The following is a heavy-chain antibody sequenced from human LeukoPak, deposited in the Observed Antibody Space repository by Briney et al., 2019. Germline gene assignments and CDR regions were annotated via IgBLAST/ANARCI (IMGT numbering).Heavy chain of an antibody. CDR1: GGSISSYY. D-gene: IGHD3-10*01. Sequence: SGTLSLTCTVSGGSISSYYWSWIRQPPGKGLEWIGYIYYSGSTNYNPSLKSRVTISVDTSKNQFSLKLSSVTAADTAVYYCARVPNYYGSARYGYYYYGMDVWGQGTTVTVSS. V-gene: IGHV4-59*01. CDR3: ARVPNYYGSARYGYYYYGMDV. J-gene: IGHJ6*02. CDR2: IYYSGST.